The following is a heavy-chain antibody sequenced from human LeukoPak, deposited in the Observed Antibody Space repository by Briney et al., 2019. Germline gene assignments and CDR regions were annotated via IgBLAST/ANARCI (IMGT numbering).Heavy chain of an antibody. CDR3: ARRPLYEYGWYFDY. V-gene: IGHV4-39*01. CDR1: GGSISSSSYY. D-gene: IGHD2-8*02. J-gene: IGHJ4*02. CDR2: IYYGGST. Sequence: SETLSLTCTVSGGSISSSSYYWGWIRQPPGKGLEWIGSIYYGGSTYYNPSLKSRVTISVDTSKNQFSLKLSSVTAADTAVYYCARRPLYEYGWYFDYWGQGTLVTVSS.